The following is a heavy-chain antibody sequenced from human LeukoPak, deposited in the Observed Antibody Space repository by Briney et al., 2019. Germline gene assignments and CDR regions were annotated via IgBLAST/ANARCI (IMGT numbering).Heavy chain of an antibody. V-gene: IGHV1-18*01. CDR2: ISAYNGNT. Sequence: GSVKVSCKASGYTFTSYGIRWGRQAPGQGLEWMGWISAYNGNTNFAQKLQGRVTMTTDTSTSTAYMDLRSLRSDVTAVYYCARDQAAANTQVRFCLDWGQGTLVTVSS. D-gene: IGHD6-13*01. CDR1: GYTFTSYG. CDR3: ARDQAAANTQVRFCLD. J-gene: IGHJ4*02.